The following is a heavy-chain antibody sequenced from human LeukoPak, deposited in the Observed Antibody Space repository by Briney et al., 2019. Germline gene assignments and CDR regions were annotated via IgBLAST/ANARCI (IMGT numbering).Heavy chain of an antibody. J-gene: IGHJ4*02. D-gene: IGHD6-13*01. CDR1: GFTFSSYG. V-gene: IGHV3-30*18. CDR3: AKDRDAVSSSWEAFDY. Sequence: GRSLRLSCAVSGFTFSSYGMHWVRQAPGKGLEWVAVISYDGSNKYYADSVKGRFTISRDNSKNTLYLQMNSLRAEDTAVYYCAKDRDAVSSSWEAFDYWGQGTLVTVSS. CDR2: ISYDGSNK.